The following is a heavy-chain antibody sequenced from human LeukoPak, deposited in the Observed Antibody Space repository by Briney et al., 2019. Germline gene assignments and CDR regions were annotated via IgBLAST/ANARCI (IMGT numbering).Heavy chain of an antibody. CDR1: GGSISSDDYY. CDR2: IYYSGIT. CDR3: ARCSRVGAPDGMDV. V-gene: IGHV4-30-4*01. Sequence: SQTLSLTCTVSGGSISSDDYYWSWIRQPPGKGLEWIGYIYYSGITYYNPSLKSRVTISVDTSKNQFSLKLSSVTAADTAVYYCARCSRVGAPDGMDVWGQGTTVTVSS. J-gene: IGHJ6*02. D-gene: IGHD1-26*01.